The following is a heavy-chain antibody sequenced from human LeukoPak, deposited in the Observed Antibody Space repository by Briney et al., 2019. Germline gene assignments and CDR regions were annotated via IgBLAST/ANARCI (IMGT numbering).Heavy chain of an antibody. J-gene: IGHJ4*02. Sequence: TGGSLRLSCAASGFTFSSYEMNWVRQAPGKGLEWVSYISSSGSTIYYADSVKGRFTISRDNAKNSLYLQMNSLRAEDTAVYYCASANYGSGSPSDYWGQGTLVTVSS. CDR1: GFTFSSYE. D-gene: IGHD3-10*01. CDR3: ASANYGSGSPSDY. V-gene: IGHV3-48*03. CDR2: ISSSGSTI.